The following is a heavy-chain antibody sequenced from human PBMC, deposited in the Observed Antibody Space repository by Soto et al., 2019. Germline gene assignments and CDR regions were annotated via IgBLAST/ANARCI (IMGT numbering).Heavy chain of an antibody. CDR3: ARTSGIGFDFDY. CDR1: GGSISSSNW. CDR2: IFHSGST. J-gene: IGHJ4*02. V-gene: IGHV4-4*02. D-gene: IGHD2-2*01. Sequence: QVQLQESGPRLVKASGTLSLTCAVSGGSISSSNWWRWDRQPPGKGLEWLGEIFHSGSTNYNPSLKSRVARSVDKSKNQFSLKLSSVTAADTAVYYCARTSGIGFDFDYWGQGALVTVSS.